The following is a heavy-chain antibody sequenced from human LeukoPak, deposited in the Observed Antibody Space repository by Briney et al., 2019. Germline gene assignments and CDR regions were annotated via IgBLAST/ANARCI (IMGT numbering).Heavy chain of an antibody. D-gene: IGHD3-22*01. CDR2: INSDGSST. V-gene: IGHV3-74*01. Sequence: PGGSLRLSCAASGFTFSSYWMHWVRQAPGKGLVWVSRINSDGSSTSYADSVKGRFTISRDNAKNTLYLQMNSLRAEDTAVYYCARGSADYYDSSGYPFDYWGQGTLVTVSS. CDR1: GFTFSSYW. CDR3: ARGSADYYDSSGYPFDY. J-gene: IGHJ4*02.